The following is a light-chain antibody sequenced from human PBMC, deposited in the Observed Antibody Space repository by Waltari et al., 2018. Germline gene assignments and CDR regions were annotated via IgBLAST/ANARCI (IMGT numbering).Light chain of an antibody. V-gene: IGLV2-14*01. Sequence: QSALTQPASVSGSPGQSITISCPGTSSYVGYNHFSWYQQFPGKAPKLVIYDVSHRPSGVSNRFSGSKSGNTASLTISGLQAEDEADYLCSSYITSSTLFGGGTKLTVL. CDR2: DVS. CDR1: SSYVGYNH. CDR3: SSYITSSTL. J-gene: IGLJ2*01.